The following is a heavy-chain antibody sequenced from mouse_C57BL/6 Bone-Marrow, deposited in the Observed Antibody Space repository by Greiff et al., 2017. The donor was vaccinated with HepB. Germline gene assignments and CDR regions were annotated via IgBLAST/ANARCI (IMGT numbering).Heavy chain of an antibody. V-gene: IGHV1-7*01. Sequence: VKLQESGAELAKPGASVRLSCKASGYTFTTYWMHWVKQRPGQGLDWIGYINPGSGYTKYNQKFKDKATLTADKSSSTAYMQLSSLTSEDSAVYYCAAYYYGSSLYAMDYWGQGTSVTVSS. D-gene: IGHD1-1*01. CDR3: AAYYYGSSLYAMDY. CDR1: GYTFTTYW. J-gene: IGHJ4*01. CDR2: INPGSGYT.